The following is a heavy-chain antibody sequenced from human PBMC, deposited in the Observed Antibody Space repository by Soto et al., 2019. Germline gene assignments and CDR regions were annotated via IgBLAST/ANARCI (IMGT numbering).Heavy chain of an antibody. CDR1: GFTFSSYA. J-gene: IGHJ4*02. Sequence: EVQLLESGGGLVQPGGSLRLSCAASGFTFSSYAMSWVRQAPGKGLEWVSAISGSGGSTYYADSVKGRFTISRDNSKNTLYLQMNSLRAKDTAVYYCAKMGGYCSGGSCDRALFYWGQGNLVTVSS. D-gene: IGHD2-15*01. CDR2: ISGSGGST. V-gene: IGHV3-23*01. CDR3: AKMGGYCSGGSCDRALFY.